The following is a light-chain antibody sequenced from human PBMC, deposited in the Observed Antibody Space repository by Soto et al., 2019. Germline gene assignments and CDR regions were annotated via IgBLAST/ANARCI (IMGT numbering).Light chain of an antibody. CDR3: QPYNSYPYT. Sequence: DIQMTQSPSTLSASVGDRVTITCRASHSISSWLAWYQQKPGKAPKLLIYDASSLESGVPSRFSGSGPVTEFTLANSGLQTDYFATYYCQPYNSYPYTFGQRTKLDIK. CDR1: HSISSW. CDR2: DAS. J-gene: IGKJ2*01. V-gene: IGKV1-5*01.